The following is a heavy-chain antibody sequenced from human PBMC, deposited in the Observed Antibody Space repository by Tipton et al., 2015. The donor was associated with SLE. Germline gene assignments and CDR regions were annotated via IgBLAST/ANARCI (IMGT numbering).Heavy chain of an antibody. J-gene: IGHJ6*02. D-gene: IGHD1-7*01. Sequence: GLVKPSETLSLTCAVYGGSFSGYYWSWIRQPPGKGLEWIGEINHSGSTNYNPSLKSRVTISVDTSKNQFSLKLSSVTAADTAVYYCARAKTGTTYYYYYYGMDVWGQGTTVTVSS. CDR3: ARAKTGTTYYYYYYGMDV. CDR2: INHSGST. V-gene: IGHV4-34*01. CDR1: GGSFSGYY.